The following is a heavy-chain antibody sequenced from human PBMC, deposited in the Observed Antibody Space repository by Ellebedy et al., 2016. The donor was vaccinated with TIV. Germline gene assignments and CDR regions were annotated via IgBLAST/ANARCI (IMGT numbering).Heavy chain of an antibody. J-gene: IGHJ5*02. D-gene: IGHD1-26*01. CDR2: IKEDGSEE. CDR1: GFTFSPNW. V-gene: IGHV3-7*03. CDR3: VRDLHWSYFA. Sequence: GESLKISCAASGFTFSPNWMYWVRQAPGKGLEWVANIKEDGSEEYYVDSVKGRFTISRDNAKNSLYLQMNSLRAEDTAVYYCVRDLHWSYFAWGPGTLVTVSS.